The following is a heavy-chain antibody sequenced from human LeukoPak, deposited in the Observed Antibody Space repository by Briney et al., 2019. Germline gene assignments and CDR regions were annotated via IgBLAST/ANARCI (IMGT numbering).Heavy chain of an antibody. J-gene: IGHJ5*02. CDR2: IRYDGSNK. CDR1: GFTFSSYG. D-gene: IGHD3-10*01. CDR3: AKVPGWFGEFYNWFDP. V-gene: IGHV3-30*02. Sequence: GGSLRLSCAASGFTFSSYGMHWVRQAPGKGLEWVTFIRYDGSNKFYADSVQGRFIISRDNSKNTLYLQMNSLRAEDTAVYYCAKVPGWFGEFYNWFDPWGQGTLVTVSS.